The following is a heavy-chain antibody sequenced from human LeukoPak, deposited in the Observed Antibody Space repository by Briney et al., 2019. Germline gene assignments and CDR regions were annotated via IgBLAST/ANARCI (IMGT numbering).Heavy chain of an antibody. J-gene: IGHJ6*03. D-gene: IGHD1-14*01. Sequence: GGSLRLSCAASGFTFSSYSMNWVRQAPGKGLEWVSSISSSSSYIYYADSVKGRFTISRDNAKNSLYLQMNSLRAEDTAVYYCARDKAGTTPYYYYSMDVWGKGTTLTVSS. CDR3: ARDKAGTTPYYYYSMDV. CDR2: ISSSSSYI. V-gene: IGHV3-21*01. CDR1: GFTFSSYS.